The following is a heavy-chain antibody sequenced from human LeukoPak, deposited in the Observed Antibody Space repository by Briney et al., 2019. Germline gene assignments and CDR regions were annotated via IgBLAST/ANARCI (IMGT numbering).Heavy chain of an antibody. CDR1: GFTFSIYA. V-gene: IGHV3-23*01. J-gene: IGHJ6*03. Sequence: GGSLRLSCAASGFTFSIYAMSWVRQAPGKGLERVSAISRSGDSTYYADSVKGRFTISRDNSKNTLYLQMNSLRAEDTAVYYCAKNFWSDKYYYYYMDVWGKGTTVTVSS. CDR3: AKNFWSDKYYYYYMDV. CDR2: ISRSGDST. D-gene: IGHD3-3*01.